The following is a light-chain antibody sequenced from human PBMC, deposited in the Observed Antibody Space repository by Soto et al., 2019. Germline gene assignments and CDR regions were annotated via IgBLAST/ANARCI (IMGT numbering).Light chain of an antibody. CDR3: QQYGSSPT. CDR1: QSVSSSY. CDR2: DVS. Sequence: EIVLTQSPATLSLSPGERATLSCRSSQSVSSSYLAWYQHKPGQAPRLLIYDVSSRAAGIPDRFSGSGSATDFTLTISRLEPEDFAVYYCQQYGSSPTFGQGTKVEIK. J-gene: IGKJ1*01. V-gene: IGKV3-20*01.